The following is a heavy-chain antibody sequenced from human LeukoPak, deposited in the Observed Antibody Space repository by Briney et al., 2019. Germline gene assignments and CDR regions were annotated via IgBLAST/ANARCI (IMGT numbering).Heavy chain of an antibody. CDR1: GYIFTDYW. CDR3: ARRLASSKGFDY. J-gene: IGHJ4*02. Sequence: GESLKISCKGSGYIFTDYWIAWVRQMPGKGQEWMGIIYPGDSDTRYSPSFQGQVTISADKSIFTAYLQWSSLKASDTAMYYCARRLASSKGFDYWGQGTLVTVSS. CDR2: IYPGDSDT. V-gene: IGHV5-51*01. D-gene: IGHD6-13*01.